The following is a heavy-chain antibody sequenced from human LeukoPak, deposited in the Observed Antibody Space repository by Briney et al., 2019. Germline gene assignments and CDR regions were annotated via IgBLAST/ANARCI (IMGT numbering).Heavy chain of an antibody. V-gene: IGHV4-39*01. CDR2: IYYSGST. J-gene: IGHJ4*02. D-gene: IGHD3/OR15-3a*01. Sequence: SETLSLTCNVSGVSISSSPYYWGWIRQPPGKGLEWIGSIYYSGSTSYNPSLKSRVTISVDTSKNQFSLKLDSVTAADTAVYYCAQNASDSWTSYFDYWGQGTLVTVSS. CDR1: GVSISSSPYY. CDR3: AQNASDSWTSYFDY.